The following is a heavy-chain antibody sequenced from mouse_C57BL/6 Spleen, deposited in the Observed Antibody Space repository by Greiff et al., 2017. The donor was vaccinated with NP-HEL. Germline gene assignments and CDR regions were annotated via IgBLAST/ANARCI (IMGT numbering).Heavy chain of an antibody. V-gene: IGHV1-54*01. CDR3: ARYGSSGSY. CDR1: GYAFTNYL. J-gene: IGHJ3*01. Sequence: VQLVESGAELVRPGPSVKVSCKASGYAFTNYLIEWVKQRPGQGLEWIGVINPGSGGTNYNEKFKGKATLTADKSSSTAYMQLSSLTSEDSAVYFCARYGSSGSYWGQGTLVTVSA. D-gene: IGHD3-2*02. CDR2: INPGSGGT.